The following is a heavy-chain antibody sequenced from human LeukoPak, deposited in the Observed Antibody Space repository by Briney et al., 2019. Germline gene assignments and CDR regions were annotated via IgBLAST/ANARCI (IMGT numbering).Heavy chain of an antibody. D-gene: IGHD4-23*01. J-gene: IGHJ4*02. V-gene: IGHV4-39*07. CDR2: IYNSGST. CDR3: AKGTTVVTLGFGFDY. CDR1: GDSISRSRHF. Sequence: SETLSLTCNVSGDSISRSRHFWAWIRQSPGRGLEWIGYIYNSGSTYYNPSLKSRVTISVDTSKNQFSLRLSSVTAADTAVYYCAKGTTVVTLGFGFDYWGQGTLVTVSS.